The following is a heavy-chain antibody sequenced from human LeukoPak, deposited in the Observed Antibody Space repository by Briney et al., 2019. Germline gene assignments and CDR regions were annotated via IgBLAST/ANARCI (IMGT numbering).Heavy chain of an antibody. J-gene: IGHJ4*02. CDR2: TYYSGTT. CDR1: GGSISSSFYY. CDR3: ARHGYYYYTSGYFGY. Sequence: SETLSLTCTVSGGSISSSFYYWGWLRQPPGKGLEWIGSTYYSGTTYYKPSLKSRVSVSVDASKNQLSLNLTSVTAADTALYYCARHGYYYYTSGYFGYWGQGILVTVSS. V-gene: IGHV4-39*01. D-gene: IGHD3-22*01.